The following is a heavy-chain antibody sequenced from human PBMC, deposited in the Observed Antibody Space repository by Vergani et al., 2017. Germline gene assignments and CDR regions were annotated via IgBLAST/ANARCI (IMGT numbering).Heavy chain of an antibody. J-gene: IGHJ6*02. V-gene: IGHV4-30-2*01. Sequence: QLQLQESGSGLVKPSQTLSLTCAVSGGSISSGGYSWSWIRQPPGKGLEWIGYIYHSGSTYYNPSLKSRVTISVDRSKNQFSLKLSSVTAADTAVYYCARDPGNYDILTGYGMDVWGQGTTVTVSS. CDR1: GGSISSGGYS. D-gene: IGHD3-9*01. CDR2: IYHSGST. CDR3: ARDPGNYDILTGYGMDV.